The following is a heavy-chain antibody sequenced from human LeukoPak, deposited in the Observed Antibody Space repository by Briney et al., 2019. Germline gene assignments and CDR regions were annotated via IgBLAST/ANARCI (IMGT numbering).Heavy chain of an antibody. Sequence: LSGGSLRLSCAASGFTFSSYSMNWVRQAPGKGLEWVSYISSSSSTIYYADSVKGRFTISRDNAKNSLYLQMNSLRAEDTAVYYCATRGSYGRFDYWGQGTLVTVSS. CDR3: ATRGSYGRFDY. CDR1: GFTFSSYS. CDR2: ISSSSSTI. J-gene: IGHJ4*02. D-gene: IGHD5-18*01. V-gene: IGHV3-48*01.